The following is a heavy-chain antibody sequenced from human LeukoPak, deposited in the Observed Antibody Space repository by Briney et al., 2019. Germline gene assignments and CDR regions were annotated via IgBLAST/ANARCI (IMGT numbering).Heavy chain of an antibody. V-gene: IGHV1-69*13. Sequence: GASVKVSCKASGGTFSSYAISWVRQAPGQGLEWMGGIIPIFGTANYAQKFQGRVTITADVSTSTAYMELSSLRSEDTAVYYCAREGTVTTFDYWGQGTLVTVSS. J-gene: IGHJ4*02. CDR3: AREGTVTTFDY. CDR2: IIPIFGTA. D-gene: IGHD4-17*01. CDR1: GGTFSSYA.